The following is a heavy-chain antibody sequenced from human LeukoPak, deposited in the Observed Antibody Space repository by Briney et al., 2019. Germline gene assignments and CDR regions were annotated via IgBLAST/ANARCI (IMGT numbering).Heavy chain of an antibody. D-gene: IGHD6-13*01. Sequence: GGSLRLSCAGSGFTCSNFAMMWVGQAPGTGLQWVSTITGDGATFYADSVRGRFTIFRDTSMNTLFLQMNSLGAEDTAVYYCAKGAAAGKVDWFDPWGQGTLVTVSS. CDR2: ITGDGAT. J-gene: IGHJ5*02. V-gene: IGHV3-23*01. CDR3: AKGAAAGKVDWFDP. CDR1: GFTCSNFA.